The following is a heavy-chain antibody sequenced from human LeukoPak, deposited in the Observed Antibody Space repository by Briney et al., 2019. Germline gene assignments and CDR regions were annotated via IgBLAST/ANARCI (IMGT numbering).Heavy chain of an antibody. V-gene: IGHV4-34*01. D-gene: IGHD4-17*01. CDR2: IHHSGST. J-gene: IGHJ4*02. CDR3: TRQSGTVTPIDY. Sequence: SETLSLTCAVSSGSLSGYSWGWIRQAPGKGLDWIGEIHHSGSTTYNSSLKNRVTISLNKPKSQFSLILPSVTAADTAVYYGTRQSGTVTPIDYGGQGILVTVSS. CDR1: SGSLSGYS.